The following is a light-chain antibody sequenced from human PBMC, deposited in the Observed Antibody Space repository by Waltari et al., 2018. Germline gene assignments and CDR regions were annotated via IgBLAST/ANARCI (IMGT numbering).Light chain of an antibody. J-gene: IGLJ3*02. Sequence: QSALTQPRSVSGSPGQSVTISCTGTSSDVGGYNYVSWYQHHPGKAPKLIIYDVTKRPSGVPDLFSASKSDNTASLTISGLQAEDEADYYCCSYAGSSTFWVFGGGTKLTVL. CDR1: SSDVGGYNY. V-gene: IGLV2-11*01. CDR2: DVT. CDR3: CSYAGSSTFWV.